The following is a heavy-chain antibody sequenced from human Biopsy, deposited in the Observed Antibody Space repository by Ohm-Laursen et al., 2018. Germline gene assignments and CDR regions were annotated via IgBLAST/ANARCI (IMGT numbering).Heavy chain of an antibody. CDR3: ARPKSRRALDV. CDR1: GFILSTYT. J-gene: IGHJ3*01. CDR2: IKQDGSEK. V-gene: IGHV3-7*01. Sequence: SLRLSCAASGFILSTYTMNWVRRAPGKGLEWVANIKQDGSEKNYVDSVKGRFTITRDNAKNSLYLQMNSLRVEDTAVYYCARPKSRRALDVWGQGTMVTVSS. D-gene: IGHD2-2*01.